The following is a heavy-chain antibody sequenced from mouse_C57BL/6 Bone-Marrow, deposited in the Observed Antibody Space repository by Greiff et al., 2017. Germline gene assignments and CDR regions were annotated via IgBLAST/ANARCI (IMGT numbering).Heavy chain of an antibody. Sequence: VKLMESGAELARPGASVKLSCKASGYTFTSYGISWVKQRTGQGLEWIGEIYPRSGNTYYNEKFKGKATLTADKSSSTAYMELRSLTSEDSAVXFCARYYGYAMDYWGQGTSVTVSS. CDR3: ARYYGYAMDY. CDR2: IYPRSGNT. V-gene: IGHV1-81*01. D-gene: IGHD1-1*01. CDR1: GYTFTSYG. J-gene: IGHJ4*01.